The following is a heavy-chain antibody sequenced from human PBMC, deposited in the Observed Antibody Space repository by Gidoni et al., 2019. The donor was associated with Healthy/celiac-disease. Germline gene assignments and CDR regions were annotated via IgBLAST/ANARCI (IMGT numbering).Heavy chain of an antibody. V-gene: IGHV1-69*01. CDR3: ARGSGYYDSSGYYYY. Sequence: LEWMGGIIPIFGTANYAQKFQGRVTITADESTSTAYMELSSLRSEDTAVYYCARGSGYYDSSGYYYYWGQGTLVTVSS. D-gene: IGHD3-22*01. J-gene: IGHJ4*02. CDR2: IIPIFGTA.